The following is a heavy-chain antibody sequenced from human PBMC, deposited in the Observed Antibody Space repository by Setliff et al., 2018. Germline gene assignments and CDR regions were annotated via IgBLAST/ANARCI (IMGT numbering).Heavy chain of an antibody. CDR1: GGSISSYY. J-gene: IGHJ4*02. V-gene: IGHV4-4*07. CDR3: ARARDTSGYFQYYFDF. D-gene: IGHD3-22*01. Sequence: SETLSLTCTVSGGSISSYYWSWIRQPAGKGLEWIGRIYTSGSTNYNPSLKSRVTMSVDTSKNQFSLKLSSVTAADTAVYYCARARDTSGYFQYYFDFRGQGTLVTVSS. CDR2: IYTSGST.